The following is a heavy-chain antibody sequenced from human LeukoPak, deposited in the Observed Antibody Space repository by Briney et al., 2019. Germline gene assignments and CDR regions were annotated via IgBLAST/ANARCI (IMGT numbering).Heavy chain of an antibody. CDR2: ISGSGGST. CDR3: SNPLRVGATTAYFVY. D-gene: IGHD1-26*01. CDR1: GFTFSSYA. J-gene: IGHJ4*01. Sequence: GGSLRLSCAASGFTFSSYAMSWVRQAPGKGLEWVSAISGSGGSTYYADSVKGRFTISRDNSNNTLYLQMNSLGAEDTAVYYGSNPLRVGATTAYFVYWGDGKLVTVSS. V-gene: IGHV3-23*01.